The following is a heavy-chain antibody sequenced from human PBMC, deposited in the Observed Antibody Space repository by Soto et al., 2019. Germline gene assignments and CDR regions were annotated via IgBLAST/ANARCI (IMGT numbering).Heavy chain of an antibody. D-gene: IGHD3-3*01. V-gene: IGHV4-39*02. Sequence: PSETLSLTCTVSGASIISSDYSWGWIRQSPGKALEWIGNAYYSGDTYYNPSLNSRVTISVDTSKNDFSLKLSSVTAADTAVYYCVRGVGALYYDFWGGYYRNAPRDYYYYYMDVWGKGTTVTVSS. CDR1: GASIISSDYS. CDR3: VRGVGALYYDFWGGYYRNAPRDYYYYYMDV. J-gene: IGHJ6*03. CDR2: AYYSGDT.